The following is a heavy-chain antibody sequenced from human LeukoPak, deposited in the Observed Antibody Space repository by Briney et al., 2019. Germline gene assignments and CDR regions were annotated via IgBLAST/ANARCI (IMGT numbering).Heavy chain of an antibody. V-gene: IGHV1-3*03. J-gene: IGHJ4*02. CDR1: GYTFTSYA. CDR3: ARGFTDYYDSSGYYLIDY. D-gene: IGHD3-22*01. CDR2: INAGNGNT. Sequence: ASVTVSCKASGYTFTSYAMHWVRQAPGQRLEWMGWINAGNGNTKYSQEFQGRVTITRNTSISTAYMELSSLRSEDTAVYYCARGFTDYYDSSGYYLIDYWGQGTLVTVSS.